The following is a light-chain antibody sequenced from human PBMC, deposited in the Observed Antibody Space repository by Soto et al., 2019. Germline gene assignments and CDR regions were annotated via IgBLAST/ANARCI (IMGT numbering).Light chain of an antibody. CDR2: DVN. J-gene: IGLJ1*01. CDR3: CSFAGPNSLALYV. Sequence: QSALTQPPSVSGSPGQSVAISCTGTSSDVGAYNYVFWYQHHPGKAPKLIIFDVNKRPSGVPDRFSVSKSGNTASLTISGLQLDDEADDHCCSFAGPNSLALYVFGTGTKVTVL. V-gene: IGLV2-11*01. CDR1: SSDVGAYNY.